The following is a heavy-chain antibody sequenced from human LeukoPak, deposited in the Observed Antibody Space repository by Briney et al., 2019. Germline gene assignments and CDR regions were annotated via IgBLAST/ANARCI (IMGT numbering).Heavy chain of an antibody. V-gene: IGHV4-59*01. Sequence: SETLSLTCTVSGASISSYYWSWIRQPPGKGLGWIGYIYYSGSTNYNPSLESRVTISVDTSKNQFSLKLSSVTAADTAVYYCAREGGLVVVPAALPHAFDIWGQGTMVTVSS. CDR1: GASISSYY. CDR3: AREGGLVVVPAALPHAFDI. D-gene: IGHD2-2*01. CDR2: IYYSGST. J-gene: IGHJ3*02.